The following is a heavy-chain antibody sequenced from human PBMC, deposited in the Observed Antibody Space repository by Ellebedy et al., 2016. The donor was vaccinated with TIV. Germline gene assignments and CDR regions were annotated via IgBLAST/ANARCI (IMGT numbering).Heavy chain of an antibody. CDR2: INHSGST. D-gene: IGHD2/OR15-2a*01. J-gene: IGHJ5*02. CDR3: ARASLSVAVWFDP. Sequence: SETLSLTXAVYGGSFSGYYWSWIRQPPGKGLEWIGEINHSGSTNYNPSLKSRVTISVDTSKNQFSLKLSSVTAADTAVYYCARASLSVAVWFDPWGQGTLVTVSS. CDR1: GGSFSGYY. V-gene: IGHV4-34*01.